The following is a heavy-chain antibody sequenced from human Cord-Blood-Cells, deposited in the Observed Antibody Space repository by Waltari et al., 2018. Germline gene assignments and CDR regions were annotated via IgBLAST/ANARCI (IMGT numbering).Heavy chain of an antibody. J-gene: IGHJ4*02. D-gene: IGHD5-18*01. V-gene: IGHV4-31*03. CDR3: ARDSTAMVTGIDY. CDR2: IYYSGST. Sequence: QVQLQESGPGLVKPSQTLSLTCTVSGGSISSGGYYWSWIRQHPGQGLEWIGYIYYSGSTYYNPSLKSRVTISVDTSKNQFSLKLSSVTAADTAVYYCARDSTAMVTGIDYWGQGTLVTVSS. CDR1: GGSISSGGYY.